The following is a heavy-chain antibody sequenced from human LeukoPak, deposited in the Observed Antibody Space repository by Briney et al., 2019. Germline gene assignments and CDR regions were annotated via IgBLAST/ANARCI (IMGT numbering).Heavy chain of an antibody. D-gene: IGHD6-19*01. CDR1: GGSLSGYY. Sequence: SETLSLTCAVYGGSLSGYYWSWIRRPPGKGLEWIGEINHSGSTNYNPSLKSRVTISVDTSKNQFSLKLSSVTAADTAVYYCASVGLGYWGQGTLVTVSS. CDR2: INHSGST. V-gene: IGHV4-34*01. CDR3: ASVGLGY. J-gene: IGHJ4*02.